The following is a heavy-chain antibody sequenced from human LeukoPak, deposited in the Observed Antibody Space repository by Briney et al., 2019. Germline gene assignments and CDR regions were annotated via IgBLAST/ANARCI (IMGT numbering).Heavy chain of an antibody. J-gene: IGHJ4*02. D-gene: IGHD1-1*01. CDR2: IYYSGST. CDR3: ARAVEGPTTNYYFDY. Sequence: SETLSLTCTVSGGCISSYYWSWIRQPPGKGLEWIGYIYYSGSTNYNPSLKSRVTISVDTSKNQFSLKLSSVTAADTAVYYCARAVEGPTTNYYFDYWGQGTLVTVSS. V-gene: IGHV4-59*01. CDR1: GGCISSYY.